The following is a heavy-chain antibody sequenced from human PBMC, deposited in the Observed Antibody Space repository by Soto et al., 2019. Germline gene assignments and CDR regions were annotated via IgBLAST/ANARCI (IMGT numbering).Heavy chain of an antibody. Sequence: QVQLVESGGGVVQPGRSLRLSCAASGFTFSSYGMHWVRQAPGKGLEWVAVISYDGSNKYYADSVKGRFTISRDNSKNTLYLQMNSLRAEDTAVYYCAKVESGLWFGEGSLGYWGQGTLVTVSS. CDR1: GFTFSSYG. CDR3: AKVESGLWFGEGSLGY. CDR2: ISYDGSNK. D-gene: IGHD3-10*01. J-gene: IGHJ4*02. V-gene: IGHV3-30*18.